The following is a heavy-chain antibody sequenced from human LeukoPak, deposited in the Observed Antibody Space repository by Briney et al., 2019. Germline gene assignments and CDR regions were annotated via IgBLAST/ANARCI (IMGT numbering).Heavy chain of an antibody. Sequence: GGSLRLSCAASGFTFSSYAMSWVRQAPGKGLEWVSAISGSGGSTYYADSVKGRFTISRDNSKNTLYLQINSLRAEDTAVYYCAKDFTSGLGIVPAAALPDYWGQGTLVTVSS. J-gene: IGHJ4*02. CDR2: ISGSGGST. CDR3: AKDFTSGLGIVPAAALPDY. V-gene: IGHV3-23*01. CDR1: GFTFSSYA. D-gene: IGHD2-2*01.